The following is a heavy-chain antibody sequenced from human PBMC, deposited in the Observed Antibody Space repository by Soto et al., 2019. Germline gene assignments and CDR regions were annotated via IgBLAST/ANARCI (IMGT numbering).Heavy chain of an antibody. CDR1: GFTFSSYA. V-gene: IGHV3-23*01. Sequence: GGSLRLSCAASGFTFSSYAMSWVRQAPGKGLEWVSTITGGGGSTYYADSVKGRFTISRDNSKNTLYLQMNSLRAEDTAVYYCPKDRSGSLGYNWFDPWGQGTLVTVSS. D-gene: IGHD3-10*01. CDR3: PKDRSGSLGYNWFDP. J-gene: IGHJ5*01. CDR2: ITGGGGST.